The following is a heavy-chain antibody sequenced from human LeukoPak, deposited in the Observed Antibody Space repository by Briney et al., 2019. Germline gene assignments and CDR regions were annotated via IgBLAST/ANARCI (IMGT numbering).Heavy chain of an antibody. CDR1: GFTFSDYW. Sequence: GGSLRLSCAASGFTFSDYWMSWVRQAPGKGLEWVSSISGSSSYIYYADSVKGRFTISRDNAKNSLYLQMNSLRAEDTAVYYCAREGALEMYYYDSSGYLDYWGQGTLVTVSS. D-gene: IGHD3-22*01. V-gene: IGHV3-21*01. J-gene: IGHJ4*02. CDR3: AREGALEMYYYDSSGYLDY. CDR2: ISGSSSYI.